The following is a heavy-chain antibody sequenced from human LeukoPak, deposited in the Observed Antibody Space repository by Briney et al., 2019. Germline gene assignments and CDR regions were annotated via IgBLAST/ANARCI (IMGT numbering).Heavy chain of an antibody. J-gene: IGHJ4*02. CDR2: IYYSGNT. V-gene: IGHV4-34*01. CDR1: GESFSDYY. CDR3: ARQTGSGLFILP. D-gene: IGHD3/OR15-3a*01. Sequence: SETLSLTCAVYGESFSDYYWSWIRQPPGKGLEWIGSIYYSGNTYYNASLKSQVSISTDTSKNQFSLRLTSVTAADTAVYYCARQTGSGLFILPGGQGTLVTVSS.